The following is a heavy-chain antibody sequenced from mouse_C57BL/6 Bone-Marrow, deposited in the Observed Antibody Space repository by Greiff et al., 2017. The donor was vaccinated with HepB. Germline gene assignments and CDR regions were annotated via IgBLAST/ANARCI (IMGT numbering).Heavy chain of an antibody. CDR3: DSYGNYAAWFAY. D-gene: IGHD2-1*01. CDR2: IWSGGST. V-gene: IGHV2-2*01. Sequence: LQESGPGLVQPSQSLSITCTVSGFSLTSYGVHWVRQSPGKGLEWLGVIWSGGSTAYNAAFISRLSISKDNSKSQVFFKMNSLQADDTAIYYCDSYGNYAAWFAYWGQGTLVTVSA. J-gene: IGHJ3*01. CDR1: GFSLTSYG.